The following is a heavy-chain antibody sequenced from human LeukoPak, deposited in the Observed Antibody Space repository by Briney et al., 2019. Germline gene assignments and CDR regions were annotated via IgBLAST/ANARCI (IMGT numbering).Heavy chain of an antibody. V-gene: IGHV3-11*04. J-gene: IGHJ4*02. CDR1: GFTFSDYY. CDR2: ISSSGGPI. Sequence: GGSLRLSCAASGFTFSDYYMSWIRQAPGKGLEGVSYISSSGGPIYYADSVKGRFTIPRDNAKNSLYLQVNTLRAEDTAVYYCARGDGYNSYYFDYWGQGTLVTVSS. CDR3: ARGDGYNSYYFDY. D-gene: IGHD5-24*01.